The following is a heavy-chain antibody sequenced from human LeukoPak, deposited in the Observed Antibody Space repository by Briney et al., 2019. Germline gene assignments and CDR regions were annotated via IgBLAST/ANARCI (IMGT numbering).Heavy chain of an antibody. CDR1: GITFSNYG. D-gene: IGHD3-22*01. V-gene: IGHV3-30*02. CDR3: AKDHRDITMIVVVRGLFDY. Sequence: GGSLRLSCGASGITFSNYGMHWVRQAPGKGLEWVAFIRYDGSNKYYADSVKGRFTISRDNSKNTLYLQMNSLRAEDTAVYYCAKDHRDITMIVVVRGLFDYWGQGTLVTVSS. CDR2: IRYDGSNK. J-gene: IGHJ4*02.